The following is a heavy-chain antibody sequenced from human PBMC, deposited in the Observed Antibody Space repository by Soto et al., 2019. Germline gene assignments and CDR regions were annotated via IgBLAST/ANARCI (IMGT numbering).Heavy chain of an antibody. Sequence: PSETLSLTCTVSGGSISGYYWTWIRQPPGKGLEWVGSLFYGGTTDYNPSLKSRLTMSLDTSKNHFSLKLRSVTAADPAVYFCGRDPTTNANCIDPWGQGPLVTV. J-gene: IGHJ5*02. CDR2: LFYGGTT. CDR3: GRDPTTNANCIDP. CDR1: GGSISGYY. D-gene: IGHD2-2*01. V-gene: IGHV4-39*02.